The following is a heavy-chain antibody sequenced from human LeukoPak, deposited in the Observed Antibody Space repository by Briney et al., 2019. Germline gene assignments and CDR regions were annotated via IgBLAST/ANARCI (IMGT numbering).Heavy chain of an antibody. CDR3: ARGLGSIAAPYDYYYYYMDV. V-gene: IGHV4-34*01. CDR2: INHSGST. Sequence: PSETLSLTCAVYGGSFSGYYWSWIRQPPGKGLEWIGEINHSGSTNYNPSLKSRVTISVDTSKTPFSLKLSSVTAAATAVYCCARGLGSIAAPYDYYYYYMDVWGKGTTVTVSS. D-gene: IGHD6-6*01. J-gene: IGHJ6*03. CDR1: GGSFSGYY.